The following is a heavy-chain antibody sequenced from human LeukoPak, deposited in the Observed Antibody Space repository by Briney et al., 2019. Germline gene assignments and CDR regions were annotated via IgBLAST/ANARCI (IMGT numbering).Heavy chain of an antibody. D-gene: IGHD2-2*01. CDR3: ARVDIVVVPAAQDYYYYMDV. Sequence: PGGSLRLSCAASGFTLSSYAMSWVRQAPGKGLEWVSSISGSGGSTYYADSVKGRFTISRDNSKNTLYLQMNSLRAEDTAVYYCARVDIVVVPAAQDYYYYMDVWGKGTTVTVSS. CDR1: GFTLSSYA. J-gene: IGHJ6*03. CDR2: ISGSGGST. V-gene: IGHV3-23*01.